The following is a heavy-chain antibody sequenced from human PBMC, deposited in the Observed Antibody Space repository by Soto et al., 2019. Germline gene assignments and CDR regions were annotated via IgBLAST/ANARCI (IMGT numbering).Heavy chain of an antibody. D-gene: IGHD2-21*02. Sequence: QGQLVQSGAEVKKPGSSVKVSCRASGDTFSSYTVNWVRQAPGRGLEWLGRIIPVLGTTDYAQKFKGRVTITADKSTNIVYMELSSLRSEDRAVYYCARRRYCGYDCYHKHYYGMDVWGQGTTVTVAS. CDR1: GDTFSSYT. J-gene: IGHJ6*02. V-gene: IGHV1-69*08. CDR3: ARRRYCGYDCYHKHYYGMDV. CDR2: IIPVLGTT.